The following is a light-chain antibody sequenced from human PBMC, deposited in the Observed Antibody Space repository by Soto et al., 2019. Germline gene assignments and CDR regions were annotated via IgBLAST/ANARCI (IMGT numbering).Light chain of an antibody. CDR3: ATWSDSLNGPL. CDR2: DNN. V-gene: IGLV1-44*01. J-gene: IGLJ2*01. CDR1: NSNIGSYT. Sequence: QSVLTQPPSASGTPGQTVTISCSGSNSNIGSYTVNWYKQVPGAAPKLLIYDNNQRPSGVPDRVSGPKSGTSASLAISGLQSEDAADYYCATWSDSLNGPLFGGGTKLTVL.